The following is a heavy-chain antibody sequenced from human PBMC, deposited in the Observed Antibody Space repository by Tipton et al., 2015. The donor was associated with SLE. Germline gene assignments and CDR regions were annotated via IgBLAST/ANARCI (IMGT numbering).Heavy chain of an antibody. J-gene: IGHJ2*01. Sequence: TLSLTCTVSGGSISSYSWSWIRQPPGKGLEWIGYIYSSGSTNYNPSLKSRVTISVDTSENQSSLKLNSVTAADTAVYYCARDKYCSGGSCFDWYLDLWGRGTLVTVSS. D-gene: IGHD2-15*01. CDR3: ARDKYCSGGSCFDWYLDL. CDR2: IYSSGST. V-gene: IGHV4-4*08. CDR1: GGSISSYS.